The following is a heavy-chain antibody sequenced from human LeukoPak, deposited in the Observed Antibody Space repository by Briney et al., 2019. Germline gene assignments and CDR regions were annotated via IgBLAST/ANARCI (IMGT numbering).Heavy chain of an antibody. CDR3: ARARTGTTFDYYYYYGMDV. CDR2: IYYSGGT. Sequence: SETLSLTCTVSGGSISSYYWSWIRQPPGKGLEWIGYIYYSGGTNYNPSLKSRVTISVDTSKNQFSLKLSSVTAADTAVYYCARARTGTTFDYYYYYGMDVWGQGTTVTVSS. V-gene: IGHV4-59*01. CDR1: GGSISSYY. D-gene: IGHD1-7*01. J-gene: IGHJ6*02.